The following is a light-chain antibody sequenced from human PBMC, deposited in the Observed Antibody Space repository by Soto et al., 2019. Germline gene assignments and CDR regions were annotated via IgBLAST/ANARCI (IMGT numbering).Light chain of an antibody. CDR1: QSVSSN. V-gene: IGKV3-15*01. CDR3: QQYNNWPRMYT. Sequence: EIVMTXSPATLSVSXXXXXTLSCRASQSVSSNLAWYQQKPGQAPRLLIYGASTRATGIPARFSGSGSGTEFTLTISSLQSEDFAVYYCQQYNNWPRMYTFGQGTKLEIK. CDR2: GAS. J-gene: IGKJ2*01.